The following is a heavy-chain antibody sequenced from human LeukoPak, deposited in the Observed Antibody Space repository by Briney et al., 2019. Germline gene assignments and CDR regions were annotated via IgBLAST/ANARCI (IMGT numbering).Heavy chain of an antibody. Sequence: GSLRLSCAASGFTFSSYGMHWVRQPPGKGLEWIGNIYYSTNTYYNPSLKSRVTISVDTSRNQFSLKLSSVTAADTAVYFCAGRISSYLLLRESREELDSFDYWGQGILVTVSS. D-gene: IGHD3-22*01. CDR2: IYYSTNT. J-gene: IGHJ4*02. V-gene: IGHV4-59*04. CDR1: GFTFSSYG. CDR3: AGRISSYLLLRESREELDSFDY.